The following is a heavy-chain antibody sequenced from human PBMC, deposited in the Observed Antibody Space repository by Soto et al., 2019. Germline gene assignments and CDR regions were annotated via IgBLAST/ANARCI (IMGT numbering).Heavy chain of an antibody. CDR3: ARDRRDQLLLTNWFDP. Sequence: QVQLVQSGAEVKKPGASVKVSCKASGYTFTNYGISWVRQAPGQGLEWMGWISAYNGNTKYAQKLQGRVTMTTYTSTSTAYMELRSLRSDDTAVYYCARDRRDQLLLTNWFDPWGQGTLVTVSS. CDR2: ISAYNGNT. V-gene: IGHV1-18*01. J-gene: IGHJ5*02. D-gene: IGHD2-15*01. CDR1: GYTFTNYG.